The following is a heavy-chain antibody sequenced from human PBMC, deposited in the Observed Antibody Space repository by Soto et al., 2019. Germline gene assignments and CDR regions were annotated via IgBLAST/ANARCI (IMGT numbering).Heavy chain of an antibody. V-gene: IGHV3-30-3*02. CDR2: ISYDGSNK. D-gene: IGHD3-16*01. J-gene: IGHJ4*02. CDR1: GFTFSSYA. Sequence: QVQLVESGGGVVQPGRSLRLSCAASGFTFSSYAMHWVRQAPGKGLEWVAVISYDGSNKYYADSVKGRFTISRDNSKNTLYLQRNSLRAEDTAVYYCAEGVLSSTFGGVIYWVQGTLVTVSS. CDR3: AEGVLSSTFGGVIY.